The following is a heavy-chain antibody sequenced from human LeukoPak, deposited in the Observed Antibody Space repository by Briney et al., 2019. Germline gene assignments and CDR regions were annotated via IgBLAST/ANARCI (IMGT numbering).Heavy chain of an antibody. CDR2: IYSSGST. V-gene: IGHV4-4*07. Sequence: SSQTLSLTCSVSGGSTNSYYWSWIRQSGGKGLEWIGRIYSSGSTVYNPSLNSRLTMSIDTSKNQFSLTLKSVTATDTAVYYCARVKASSTSWTFDQWGQGALVTVSS. D-gene: IGHD2-2*01. CDR3: ARVKASSTSWTFDQ. J-gene: IGHJ4*02. CDR1: GGSTNSYY.